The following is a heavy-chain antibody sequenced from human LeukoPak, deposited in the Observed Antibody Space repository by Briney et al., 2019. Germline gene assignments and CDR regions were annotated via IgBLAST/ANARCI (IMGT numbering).Heavy chain of an antibody. D-gene: IGHD3-22*01. CDR2: IDSDGSST. J-gene: IGHJ4*02. CDR1: GFSFSSYW. V-gene: IGHV3-74*01. CDR3: AKEKNSGYYYHFDY. Sequence: GGSLRLSCAASGFSFSSYWMHWVRQAPGKGLVWVSRIDSDGSSTTYADSVKGRFTISRDNSKNTVYLQMNSLRAEDTAVYYCAKEKNSGYYYHFDYWGQGTLVTVSS.